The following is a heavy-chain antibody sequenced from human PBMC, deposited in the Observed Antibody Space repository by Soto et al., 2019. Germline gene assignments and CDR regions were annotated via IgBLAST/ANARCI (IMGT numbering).Heavy chain of an antibody. CDR1: GYSFTSYW. Sequence: PGQSLKISCKGSGYSFTSYWISWVRQMPGKGLEWMGRIDPSDSYTNYSPSFQGHVTISADKSISTAYLQWSSLKASDTAMYYCARHXGYCSSSSCYLYYYGMDVWVQGTTVTVS. CDR3: ARHXGYCSSSSCYLYYYGMDV. D-gene: IGHD2-2*01. V-gene: IGHV5-10-1*01. J-gene: IGHJ6*02. CDR2: IDPSDSYT.